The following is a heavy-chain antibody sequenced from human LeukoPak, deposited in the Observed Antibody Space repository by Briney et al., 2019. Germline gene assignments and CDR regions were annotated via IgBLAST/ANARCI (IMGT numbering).Heavy chain of an antibody. CDR3: ARGLPPAMIRGVTIDF. D-gene: IGHD3-10*01. Sequence: ASVKVSRKASGYTFTTYVIIWVRQAPGQGLEWMGWISAYNGNTNYAQILQGRVTMTTDTSTSTAYMELRSLRSDDTAVYYCARGLPPAMIRGVTIDFWGQGTLVTVSS. J-gene: IGHJ4*02. CDR1: GYTFTTYV. CDR2: ISAYNGNT. V-gene: IGHV1-18*01.